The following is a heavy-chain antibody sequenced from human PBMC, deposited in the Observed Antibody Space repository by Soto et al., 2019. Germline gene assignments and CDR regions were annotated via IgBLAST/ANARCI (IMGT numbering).Heavy chain of an antibody. V-gene: IGHV3-64*01. Sequence: PGGSLRLSCAASRFTFSSYAMHWVRQAPGKGLEYVSAISSNGGSTYYANSVKGRFTISRDNSKNTMYLQMGSLRAEDMDVHYCARGSEVLAAFEIWGQGTMVTGSS. CDR2: ISSNGGST. J-gene: IGHJ3*02. CDR1: RFTFSSYA. D-gene: IGHD3-10*01. CDR3: ARGSEVLAAFEI.